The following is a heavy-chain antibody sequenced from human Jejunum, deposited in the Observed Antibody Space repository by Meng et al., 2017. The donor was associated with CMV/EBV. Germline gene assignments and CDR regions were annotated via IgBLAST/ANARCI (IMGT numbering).Heavy chain of an antibody. CDR3: ARGLGYCSGGSCSPLDY. CDR2: IYYSGST. CDR1: GGYY. V-gene: IGHV4-31*02. J-gene: IGHJ4*02. Sequence: GGYYWSWIRPHPGKGLEWIGSIYYSGSTYYNPSLTSRVSISVDTSTNQFSLNLRSVTAADTAVYYCARGLGYCSGGSCSPLDYWGLGTLVTVSS. D-gene: IGHD2-15*01.